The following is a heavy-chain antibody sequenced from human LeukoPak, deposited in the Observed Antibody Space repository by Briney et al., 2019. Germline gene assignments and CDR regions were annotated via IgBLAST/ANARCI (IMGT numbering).Heavy chain of an antibody. CDR2: IYSGGST. J-gene: IGHJ5*02. V-gene: IGHV3-53*01. CDR3: ARWTNYDILTGYDSNWFDP. CDR1: GFTVSSNY. Sequence: PGGSLRLSCAASGFTVSSNYMSWVRQAPGKGLEWVSIIYSGGSTYYADSVKGRLTISRDNSKNTLYLQMNSLRGEDTAVYYCARWTNYDILTGYDSNWFDPWGQGTLVTVSS. D-gene: IGHD3-9*01.